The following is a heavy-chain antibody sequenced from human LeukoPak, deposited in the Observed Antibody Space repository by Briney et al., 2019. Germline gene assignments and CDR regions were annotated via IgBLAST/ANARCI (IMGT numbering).Heavy chain of an antibody. CDR3: ARIIAVAATEDY. CDR1: GGSISSGGYY. J-gene: IGHJ4*02. CDR2: IYYSGST. D-gene: IGHD6-19*01. V-gene: IGHV4-30-4*08. Sequence: SETLSLTCTVSGGSISSGGYYWSWIRQPPGKGLEWIGYIYYSGSTYYNPSLKSRVTISVDTSKNQFSLKLSSVTAADTAVYYCARIIAVAATEDYWGQGTLVTVSS.